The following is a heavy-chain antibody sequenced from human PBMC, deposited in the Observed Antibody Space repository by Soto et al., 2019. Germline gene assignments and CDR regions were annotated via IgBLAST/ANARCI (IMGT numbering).Heavy chain of an antibody. V-gene: IGHV1-24*01. CDR3: ATVRYFDWPRGYWFDP. CDR2: FDPEDGET. J-gene: IGHJ5*02. D-gene: IGHD3-9*01. Sequence: ASVQVSCKVSGYTLPELSMHWVRQAPGKGLEWMGGFDPEDGETIYAQKFQGRVTMTEDTSTDTAYMELSSLRSEDTAVYYCATVRYFDWPRGYWFDPWGQGTLVTVSS. CDR1: GYTLPELS.